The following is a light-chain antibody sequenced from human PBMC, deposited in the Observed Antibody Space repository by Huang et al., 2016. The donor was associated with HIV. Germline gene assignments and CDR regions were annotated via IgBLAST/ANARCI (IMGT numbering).Light chain of an antibody. CDR1: QNINNY. CDR3: QQRGAWPLT. J-gene: IGKJ4*01. Sequence: DIVLTQSPATLSLSPGQRATLSCRASQNINNYLVWSQQKPGQAPRLLIFDSFNRATGIPARFSGSGSGTDFTLTINTLEPEDFAVYYCQQRGAWPLTFGGGTKVEIK. V-gene: IGKV3-11*01. CDR2: DSF.